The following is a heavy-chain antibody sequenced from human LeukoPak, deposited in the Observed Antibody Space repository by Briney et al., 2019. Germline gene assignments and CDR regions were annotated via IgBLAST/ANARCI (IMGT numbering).Heavy chain of an antibody. D-gene: IGHD3-9*01. V-gene: IGHV1-2*02. J-gene: IGHJ4*02. CDR1: GYTFTSYY. CDR2: INPNTGGT. Sequence: GASVKVSCKATGYTFTSYYMHWVRQAPGQGLEWMGWINPNTGGTNYAQKFQGRVTMTRDTSISTAYMELSGLRSDDTAVYYCARRHFDWLLIDYWGQGTLITVSS. CDR3: ARRHFDWLLIDY.